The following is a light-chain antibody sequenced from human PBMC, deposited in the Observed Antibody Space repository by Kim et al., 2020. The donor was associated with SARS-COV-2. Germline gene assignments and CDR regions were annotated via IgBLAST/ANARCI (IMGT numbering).Light chain of an antibody. Sequence: DIVMIQSPASLAVSLGERATINCKSSQSVLYSSNNKNYLAWYQQKPGQPPKLLISWASTRESGVPDRFSGSGSGTAFTLTISSLQAEDVAVYYCQEYYSSPYTFGLGTKLEIK. V-gene: IGKV4-1*01. J-gene: IGKJ2*01. CDR2: WAS. CDR3: QEYYSSPYT. CDR1: QSVLYSSNNKNY.